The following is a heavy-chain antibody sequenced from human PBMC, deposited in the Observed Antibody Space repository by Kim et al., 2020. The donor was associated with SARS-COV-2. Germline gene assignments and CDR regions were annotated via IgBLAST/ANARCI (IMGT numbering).Heavy chain of an antibody. CDR1: GGSFSGYY. J-gene: IGHJ6*02. V-gene: IGHV4-34*01. CDR3: ARGRISDYGYYYYGMDV. D-gene: IGHD3-16*01. Sequence: ETLSLTCAVYGGSFSGYYWSWIRQPPGKGLEWIGEINHSGSTNYNPSLKSRVTISVDTSKNQFSLKLSSVTAADTAVYYCARGRISDYGYYYYGMDVWGQGTTVTVSS. CDR2: INHSGST.